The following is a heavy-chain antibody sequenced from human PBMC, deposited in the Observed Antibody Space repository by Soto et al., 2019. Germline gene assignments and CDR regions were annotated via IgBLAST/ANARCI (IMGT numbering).Heavy chain of an antibody. CDR3: ARRPPLYYDYIWGSYPSQDAFDI. J-gene: IGHJ3*02. V-gene: IGHV4-39*01. Sequence: SETLSLTCTVSGGSISSSSYYWGWIRQPPGKGLEWIGSIYYSGSTYYNPSLKVRVTISVDTSKNQFSLKLSSVTAADTAVYYCARRPPLYYDYIWGSYPSQDAFDIWGQGTMVTVSS. CDR1: GGSISSSSYY. D-gene: IGHD3-16*02. CDR2: IYYSGST.